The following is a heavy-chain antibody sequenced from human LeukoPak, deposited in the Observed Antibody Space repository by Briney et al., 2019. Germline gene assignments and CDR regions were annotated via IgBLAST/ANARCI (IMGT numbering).Heavy chain of an antibody. CDR3: AKAVWFGEFDYYFFGLDV. Sequence: PGGSLRLSCAAFGFTFSSDAMGWVRQAPGKGLECGSAISGRGGDTYYADSVKGRFTFSRDNSKNTLYLQMNSLRPEDTALYYCAKAVWFGEFDYYFFGLDVWGQGTTVTVSS. D-gene: IGHD3-10*01. CDR1: GFTFSSDA. J-gene: IGHJ6*02. CDR2: ISGRGGDT. V-gene: IGHV3-23*01.